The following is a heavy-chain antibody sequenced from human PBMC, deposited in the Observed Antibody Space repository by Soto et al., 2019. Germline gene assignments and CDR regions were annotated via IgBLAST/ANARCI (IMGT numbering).Heavy chain of an antibody. CDR1: GFTFINAW. CDR2: IKGKSEGGTT. D-gene: IGHD3-10*01. CDR3: DTGAGSPAEHFDY. V-gene: IGHV3-15*01. Sequence: EVQLVESGGGLVKPGGSLRLSCAAPGFTFINAWMNWVRQAPGKGLEWVGRIKGKSEGGTTDYAAPVQGRFTISRDDSKNTLDLQMHSLKTAHTAVYYCDTGAGSPAEHFDYWGLGTLVTFSS. J-gene: IGHJ4*02.